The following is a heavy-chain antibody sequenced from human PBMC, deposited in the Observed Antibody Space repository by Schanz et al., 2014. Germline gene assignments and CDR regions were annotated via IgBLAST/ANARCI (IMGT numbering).Heavy chain of an antibody. CDR2: INWNGGDT. J-gene: IGHJ5*02. V-gene: IGHV3-20*01. Sequence: EVLLLESGGRLERPGGSLRLSCAASGFIFDDYGMSWVRQVPGKGLEWVSGINWNGGDTIYADSVKGRFIISRDNAKNSLYLEMNSLRAGDTAFYHCARGSSASLSRVWFDLWGQGTLVTVSS. D-gene: IGHD6-6*01. CDR3: ARGSSASLSRVWFDL. CDR1: GFIFDDYG.